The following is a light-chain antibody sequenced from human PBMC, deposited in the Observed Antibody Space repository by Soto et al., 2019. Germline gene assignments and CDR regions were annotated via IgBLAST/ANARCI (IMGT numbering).Light chain of an antibody. J-gene: IGKJ3*01. Sequence: DIQMTQSPSSLSASVGARVTITCRASPDIGNYLAWYQQRPGKAPNLLIYHASTLQSGVPSRFSGSGSGSDFTLTISSLQPEDVATYYCQKYNSAVFTCGPGTKLDI. CDR3: QKYNSAVFT. CDR1: PDIGNY. CDR2: HAS. V-gene: IGKV1-27*01.